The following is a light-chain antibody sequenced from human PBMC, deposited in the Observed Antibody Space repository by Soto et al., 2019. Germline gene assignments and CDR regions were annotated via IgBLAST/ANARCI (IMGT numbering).Light chain of an antibody. CDR2: DVS. V-gene: IGLV2-14*01. CDR1: SNDIGGYNY. CDR3: SSYTSSSTLL. Sequence: QSVLTQPASVSGSPGQSITFSCTGTSNDIGGYNYVSWYQQHPGKAPKLMIFDVSNRPSGVSYRFSGSKSGNTASLTISGLQAEDEADYYCSSYTSSSTLLFGGGTTLTVL. J-gene: IGLJ2*01.